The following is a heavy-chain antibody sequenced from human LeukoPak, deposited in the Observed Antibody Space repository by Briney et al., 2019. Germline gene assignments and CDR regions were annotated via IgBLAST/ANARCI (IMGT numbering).Heavy chain of an antibody. J-gene: IGHJ4*02. D-gene: IGHD3-3*01. CDR1: GFTFSSYS. V-gene: IGHV3-21*01. Sequence: GGSLRLSCAASGFTFSSYSMNWVRQAPGKGLEWASSISSSSSYIYYADSVKGRFTISRDNAKNSLYLQMNSLRAEDTAVYYCARDLETVFGVATMRYFDYWGQGTLVTVSS. CDR3: ARDLETVFGVATMRYFDY. CDR2: ISSSSSYI.